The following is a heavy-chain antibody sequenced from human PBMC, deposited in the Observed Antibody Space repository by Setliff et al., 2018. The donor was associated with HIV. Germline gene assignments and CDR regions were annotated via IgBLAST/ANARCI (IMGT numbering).Heavy chain of an antibody. V-gene: IGHV4-4*02. CDR3: ARRFYGSIAAASDFDC. Sequence: PSETLSLTCAVSGGSISSSNWWTWVRQPPGEGLEWIGEIYHSGSTYYNPSLKSRVSLSVDTSRNQFSLKLTSVTAADTAVYYCARRFYGSIAAASDFDCWGQGTLVTVSS. CDR1: GGSISSSNW. CDR2: IYHSGST. D-gene: IGHD6-13*01. J-gene: IGHJ4*02.